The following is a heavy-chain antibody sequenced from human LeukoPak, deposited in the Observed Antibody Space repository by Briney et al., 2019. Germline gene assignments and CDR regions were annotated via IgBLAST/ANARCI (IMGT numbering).Heavy chain of an antibody. CDR2: IGGSGSGP. CDR3: SRINYGGNSGYHFDS. Sequence: GGSLRLSCVTSGFTFNYFAMSWVRQAPGKRLEWVSTIGGSGSGPSYADSVRGRFTISRDNSKNMVYLKMHSLRAEDTAVYYCSRINYGGNSGYHFDSWGQGTLVTVSS. J-gene: IGHJ4*02. V-gene: IGHV3-23*01. CDR1: GFTFNYFA. D-gene: IGHD4-23*01.